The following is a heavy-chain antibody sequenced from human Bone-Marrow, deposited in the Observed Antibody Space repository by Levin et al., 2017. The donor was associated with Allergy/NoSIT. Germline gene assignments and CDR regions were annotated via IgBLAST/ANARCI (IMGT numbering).Heavy chain of an antibody. V-gene: IGHV3-7*04. CDR3: ARGDENYSEGAY. Sequence: PGGSLRLSCAASGFTFSSHWMTWVRQAPGKGLEWVANINDDGKERYHVDFVKGRFTISRDNAKNLLYLEMNSLRVDDTAVYYCARGDENYSEGAYWGQGTLVTVSS. D-gene: IGHD3-22*01. CDR1: GFTFSSHW. J-gene: IGHJ4*02. CDR2: INDDGKER.